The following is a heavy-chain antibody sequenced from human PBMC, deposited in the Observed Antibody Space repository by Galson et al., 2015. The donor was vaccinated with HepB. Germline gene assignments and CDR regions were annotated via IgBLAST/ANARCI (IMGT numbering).Heavy chain of an antibody. CDR1: GYTFTSYG. J-gene: IGHJ6*02. Sequence: SVKVSCKASGYTFTSYGISWVRQAPGQGLEWMGWISAYNGNTNYAQKLQGRVTMTTDTSTSTAYMELRSLRSDDTAVYYCARERPPRWELLLRDYYYYGMDVWGQGTTVTVSS. D-gene: IGHD1-26*01. CDR3: ARERPPRWELLLRDYYYYGMDV. V-gene: IGHV1-18*04. CDR2: ISAYNGNT.